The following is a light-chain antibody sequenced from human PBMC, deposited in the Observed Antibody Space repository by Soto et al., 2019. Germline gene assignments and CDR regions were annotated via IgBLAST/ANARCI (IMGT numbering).Light chain of an antibody. CDR1: QSVGSN. CDR2: GSS. CDR3: QHYNNWPPYT. V-gene: IGKV3-15*01. Sequence: EIVMTQSPATLSVSPEERATLSCRASQSVGSNLAWYQQKPGQAPRLLIYGSSTTATGIPARFSGSGSGTEFTLTISSLQSEDFAVYYCQHYNNWPPYTFGQGTKLEI. J-gene: IGKJ2*01.